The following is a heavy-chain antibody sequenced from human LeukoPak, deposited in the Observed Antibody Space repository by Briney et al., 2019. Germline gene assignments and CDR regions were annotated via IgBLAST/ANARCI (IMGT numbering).Heavy chain of an antibody. CDR3: AKDWAVATTLYYYYYYMDV. V-gene: IGHV3-23*01. CDR1: GFTFSSYG. CDR2: ISGSGGGT. Sequence: GGSLRLSCAASGFTFSSYGMSWVRQAPGKGLEWVSAISGSGGGTYYADSVKGRFTISRDNSKNTLYLQMNSLRAEDTAVYYCAKDWAVATTLYYYYYYMDVWGKGTTVTISS. D-gene: IGHD5-12*01. J-gene: IGHJ6*03.